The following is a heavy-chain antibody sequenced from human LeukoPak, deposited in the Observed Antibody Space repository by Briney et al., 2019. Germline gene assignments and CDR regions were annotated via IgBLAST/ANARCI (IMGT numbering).Heavy chain of an antibody. J-gene: IGHJ4*02. CDR1: GYTFTGYY. Sequence: ASVKASCKASGYTFTGYYMHWVRQAPGQGLEWMGWINPNSGGTNYAQKFQGRVTMTRDTSISTAYMELSRLRSDDTAVYYCARDGMGIVVVPAAPTPPDYWGQGTLVTVSS. CDR2: INPNSGGT. D-gene: IGHD2-2*03. CDR3: ARDGMGIVVVPAAPTPPDY. V-gene: IGHV1-2*02.